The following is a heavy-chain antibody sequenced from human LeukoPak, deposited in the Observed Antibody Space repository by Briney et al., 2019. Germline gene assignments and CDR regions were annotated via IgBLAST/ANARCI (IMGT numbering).Heavy chain of an antibody. CDR3: ARDEEGAAAGNFDY. Sequence: SETLSLTCTVSGYSISSGYYWGWIRQPPGKGLEWIGSIYHSGSTYYNPSLKSRVTISVDTSKNQFSLKLSSVTAADTAVYYCARDEEGAAAGNFDYWGQGTLVTVSS. CDR2: IYHSGST. V-gene: IGHV4-38-2*02. D-gene: IGHD6-13*01. J-gene: IGHJ4*02. CDR1: GYSISSGYY.